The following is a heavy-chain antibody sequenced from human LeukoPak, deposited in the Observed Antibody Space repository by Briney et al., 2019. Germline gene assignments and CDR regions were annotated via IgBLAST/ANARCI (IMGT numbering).Heavy chain of an antibody. D-gene: IGHD6-19*01. CDR2: IRYDGSNK. V-gene: IGHV3-30*02. CDR1: GFTFSSYG. Sequence: GGSLRLSCAASGFTFSSYGMHWVRQAPGKGLEWVAFIRYDGSNKYYADSVKGRFTISRDNSKNTLYLQMNSLRAEDTAVYYXAXXRSXLXGSXWPYYYYGMDVWGQGTTVTVSS. CDR3: AXXRSXLXGSXWPYYYYGMDV. J-gene: IGHJ6*02.